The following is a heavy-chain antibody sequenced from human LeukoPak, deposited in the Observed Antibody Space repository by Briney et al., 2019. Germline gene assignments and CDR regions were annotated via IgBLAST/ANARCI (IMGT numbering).Heavy chain of an antibody. CDR3: AREWEQD. J-gene: IGHJ4*02. V-gene: IGHV3-53*01. D-gene: IGHD1/OR15-1a*01. Sequence: GGSLRLSCAASGFTVSSDFMSWVRQAPGKGLEWVSLIASGGTTYYADSVKGRFTISRDDSKNTLSLQMNSLRAEDAAVYYCAREWEQDWGQGTLVTVSS. CDR2: IASGGTT. CDR1: GFTVSSDF.